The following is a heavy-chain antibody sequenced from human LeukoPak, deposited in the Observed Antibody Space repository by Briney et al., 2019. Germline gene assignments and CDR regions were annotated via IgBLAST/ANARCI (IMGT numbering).Heavy chain of an antibody. J-gene: IGHJ4*02. CDR2: IYYSGST. Sequence: PSETLSLTCTVSGGSISSSSYYWGWIRQPPGKGLEWIGSIYYSGSTNYNPSLKSRVTISVDTSKNQFSLKLSSVTAADTAVYYCARLYPPSSGLDYWGQGTLVTVSS. CDR1: GGSISSSSYY. V-gene: IGHV4-39*07. D-gene: IGHD2-2*02. CDR3: ARLYPPSSGLDY.